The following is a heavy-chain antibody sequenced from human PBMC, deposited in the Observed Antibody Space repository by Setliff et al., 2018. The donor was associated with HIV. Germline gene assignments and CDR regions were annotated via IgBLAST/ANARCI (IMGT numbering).Heavy chain of an antibody. D-gene: IGHD3-10*01. Sequence: HPGGSLRLSCAASGFIFNNYAMSWVRQAPGKGLEWVSVISGSGGSTYVADSVKGRFTISRDNSENTLYLQMNNLRVEDTAIYYCANSAFRGVIWAWGQGTLVTVSS. V-gene: IGHV3-23*01. CDR1: GFIFNNYA. J-gene: IGHJ5*02. CDR3: ANSAFRGVIWA. CDR2: ISGSGGST.